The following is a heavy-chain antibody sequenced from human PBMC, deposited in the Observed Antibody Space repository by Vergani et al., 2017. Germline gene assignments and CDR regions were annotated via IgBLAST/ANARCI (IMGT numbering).Heavy chain of an antibody. CDR1: GGSISSYY. CDR2: IYYSGST. D-gene: IGHD2-2*01. CDR3: AREGGVVVVPAATYYFDY. V-gene: IGHV4-59*12. Sequence: QVQLQESGPGLVKPSETLSLTCTVSGGSISSYYWSWIRQPPGKGLEWIGYIYYSGSTNYNPSLKSRVTISVDTSKNQFSLKLSSVTAADTAVYYCAREGGVVVVPAATYYFDYWGQGTLVTVSS. J-gene: IGHJ4*02.